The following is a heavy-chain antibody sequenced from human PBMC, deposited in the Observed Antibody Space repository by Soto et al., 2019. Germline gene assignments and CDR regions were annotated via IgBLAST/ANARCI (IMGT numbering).Heavy chain of an antibody. CDR3: ARERDGSSWSSAESLQY. Sequence: ASVKVSCKASGYIFSNYGISWVRQAPGQGREWMGWISTYNANTYYAQKFQGRVTMTTDTSTSTAYMELRSLRSDDTAVFYCARERDGSSWSSAESLQYWGQGXLVTVSS. D-gene: IGHD6-13*01. CDR2: ISTYNANT. J-gene: IGHJ1*01. CDR1: GYIFSNYG. V-gene: IGHV1-18*01.